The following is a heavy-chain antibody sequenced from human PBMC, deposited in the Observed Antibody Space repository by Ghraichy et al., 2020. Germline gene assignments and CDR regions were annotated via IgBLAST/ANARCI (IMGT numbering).Heavy chain of an antibody. CDR1: GFTFSSYW. Sequence: SCAASGFTFSSYWMTWVRQAPGKGLEWVANIKQDGSEKYYVDSVKGRFTISRDNAKNSLYLQMNSLRAEDTAVYYCASRYCSSTSCYLYSYHYMDVWGKGTTVTVSS. CDR2: IKQDGSEK. J-gene: IGHJ6*03. D-gene: IGHD2-2*01. CDR3: ASRYCSSTSCYLYSYHYMDV. V-gene: IGHV3-7*01.